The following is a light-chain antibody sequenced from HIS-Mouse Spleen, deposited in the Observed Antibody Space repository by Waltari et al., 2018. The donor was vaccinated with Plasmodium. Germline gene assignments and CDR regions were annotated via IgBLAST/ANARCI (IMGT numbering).Light chain of an antibody. Sequence: AIQMTQSPSSLSASVGDRVTIPCRASQGIRNDLGWYQQKPGKAPKLLISAASSLQRRVPSRFSGSGSGTDFTLTISSLQPEDFATYYCLPDYNYPYTFGQGTKLEIK. CDR1: QGIRND. V-gene: IGKV1-6*01. CDR3: LPDYNYPYT. CDR2: AAS. J-gene: IGKJ2*01.